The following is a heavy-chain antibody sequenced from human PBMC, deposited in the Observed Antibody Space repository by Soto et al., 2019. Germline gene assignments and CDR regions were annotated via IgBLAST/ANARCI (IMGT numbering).Heavy chain of an antibody. V-gene: IGHV3-21*01. J-gene: IGHJ4*02. CDR3: ATGGEFFDY. D-gene: IGHD3-10*01. Sequence: GGSLRLSCAASGFTLSSYTLNWVRQAPGKGLEWVSSITSSSSYIYYADSVKGRFTISRDNAKNSLYLQMNSLRAEDTAVYFCATGGEFFDYWGQEALGTVSS. CDR2: ITSSSSYI. CDR1: GFTLSSYT.